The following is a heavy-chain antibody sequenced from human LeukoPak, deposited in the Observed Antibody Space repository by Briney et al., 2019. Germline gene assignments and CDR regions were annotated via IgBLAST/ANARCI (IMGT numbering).Heavy chain of an antibody. CDR1: GGTFTSYA. V-gene: IGHV1-69*05. Sequence: SVTVSFKSSGGTFTSYAISWVRDAHGQGLERKGGIITIFGTANYAQKFQGRVTITTDESTSTAYMELSSLRSEGTAVYFCARDYDFWCGYYRMDVWGEGTAVTVSS. D-gene: IGHD3-3*01. J-gene: IGHJ6*04. CDR2: IITIFGTA. CDR3: ARDYDFWCGYYRMDV.